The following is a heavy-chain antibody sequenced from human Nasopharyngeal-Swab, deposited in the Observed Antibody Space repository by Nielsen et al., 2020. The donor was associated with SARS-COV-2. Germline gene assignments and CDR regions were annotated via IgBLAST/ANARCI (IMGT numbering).Heavy chain of an antibody. Sequence: ASVKVSCKVSGYTLTELSMHWVRQAPGKGLEWVGGFDPEDGETIYAQKLQGRVTMTTDTSTSTAYMELRSLRSDDTAVYYCARDSGMIVALHAFDIWGQGTMVTVSS. CDR3: ARDSGMIVALHAFDI. CDR1: GYTLTELS. D-gene: IGHD3-22*01. J-gene: IGHJ3*02. CDR2: FDPEDGET. V-gene: IGHV1-24*01.